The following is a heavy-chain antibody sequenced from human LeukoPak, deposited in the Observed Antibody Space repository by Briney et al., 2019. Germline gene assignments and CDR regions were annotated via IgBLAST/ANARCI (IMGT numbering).Heavy chain of an antibody. J-gene: IGHJ4*02. Sequence: SETLSLTCAVYGGSFSGYYWSWIRQPPGKGLEWIGEINHSGSTNYNPSLKSRVTISVDTSKNQFSLKLSSVTAADTAVYYCARVLPNGDSIRSCFDYWSQGTLVTVSS. CDR2: INHSGST. V-gene: IGHV4-34*01. CDR3: ARVLPNGDSIRSCFDY. D-gene: IGHD4-17*01. CDR1: GGSFSGYY.